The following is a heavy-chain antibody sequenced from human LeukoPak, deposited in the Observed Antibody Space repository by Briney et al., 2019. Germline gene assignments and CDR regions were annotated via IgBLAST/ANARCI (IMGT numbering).Heavy chain of an antibody. CDR2: IYTSGST. D-gene: IGHD1-26*01. CDR3: ARCPLGALLYMDV. V-gene: IGHV4-61*02. J-gene: IGHJ6*03. CDR1: GGSISSGSYY. Sequence: PSETLSLTCTVSGGSISSGSYYWSWIRQPAGKGLEWIGRIYTSGSTNYNPSLKSRVTISVDTSKNQFSLKLSSVTAADTAVYYCARCPLGALLYMDVWGKGTTVTVSS.